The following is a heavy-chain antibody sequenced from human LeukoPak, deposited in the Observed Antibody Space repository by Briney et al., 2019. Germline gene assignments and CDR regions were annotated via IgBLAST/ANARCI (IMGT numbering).Heavy chain of an antibody. D-gene: IGHD3-10*01. CDR3: ARVRGMVRGVIKPYTFDY. Sequence: ASVKVSCKASGYTFTSYDINWVRQATGQGLEWVGWMNPNSGNTGYAQKFQGRVTMTRNTSISTAYMELSSLRSEDTAVYYCARVRGMVRGVIKPYTFDYWGQGTLVTVSS. J-gene: IGHJ4*02. CDR2: MNPNSGNT. V-gene: IGHV1-8*01. CDR1: GYTFTSYD.